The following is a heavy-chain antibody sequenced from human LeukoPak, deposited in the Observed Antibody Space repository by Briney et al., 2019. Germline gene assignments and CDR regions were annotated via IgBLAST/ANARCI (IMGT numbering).Heavy chain of an antibody. Sequence: PSETLSLTCTVSGGSISSCSYYWGWIRPPPGKGLEWYGCIYYSGSTYYNPSLKSRVPISVDASQNQFSLQLSSVPAADAAVYYCARREVLRYVGWLGKGGLFGYWGQGTLVTVSS. CDR3: ARREVLRYVGWLGKGGLFGY. V-gene: IGHV4-39*01. CDR2: IYYSGST. J-gene: IGHJ4*02. CDR1: GGSISSCSYY. D-gene: IGHD3-9*01.